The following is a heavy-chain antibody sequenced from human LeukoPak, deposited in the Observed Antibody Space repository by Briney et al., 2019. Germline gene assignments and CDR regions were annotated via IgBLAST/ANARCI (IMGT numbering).Heavy chain of an antibody. CDR2: IYYSGSA. Sequence: SETLSLTCTVSGVSISSYYWSWIRQPPGKGLEWIGYIYYSGSATYNPSLKSRVTISLNTSKNQFSLKLSSVTAVDTALYYWGGRIRRAWYYDYWGQGTRVIVSS. CDR1: GVSISSYY. V-gene: IGHV4-59*01. CDR3: GGRIRRAWYYDY. J-gene: IGHJ4*02.